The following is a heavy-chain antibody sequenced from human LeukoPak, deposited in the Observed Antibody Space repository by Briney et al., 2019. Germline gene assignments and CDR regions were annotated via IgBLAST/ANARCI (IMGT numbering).Heavy chain of an antibody. J-gene: IGHJ3*02. D-gene: IGHD1-26*01. Sequence: ASVKVSCKASGYTFSGYYMHWVRQAPGQGLEWMGWINPHSGGTNYAQKFQGRVTMTRDTSISTAYMEVNRLISDDAAVYYCARDQASGSQTTWAFDIWGQGTMVTVSS. CDR1: GYTFSGYY. CDR3: ARDQASGSQTTWAFDI. V-gene: IGHV1-2*02. CDR2: INPHSGGT.